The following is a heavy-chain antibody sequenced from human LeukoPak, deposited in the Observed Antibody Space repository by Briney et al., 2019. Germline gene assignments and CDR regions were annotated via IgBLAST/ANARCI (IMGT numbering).Heavy chain of an antibody. CDR3: AKESGFLESPSDY. CDR1: GFTFSSYS. V-gene: IGHV3-23*01. CDR2: ISGSGGST. Sequence: GGSLRLSCAASGFTFSSYSMSWVRQAPGKGLEWVSAISGSGGSTYYADSVMGRFTISRDNSKNTLYLQMNSLRAEDTAVYYCAKESGFLESPSDYWGQGTLVTVSS. D-gene: IGHD3-3*01. J-gene: IGHJ4*02.